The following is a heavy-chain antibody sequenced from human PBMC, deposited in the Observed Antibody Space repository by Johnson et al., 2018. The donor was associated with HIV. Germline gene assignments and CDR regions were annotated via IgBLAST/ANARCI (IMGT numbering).Heavy chain of an antibody. CDR1: GFTVSSNY. J-gene: IGHJ3*02. CDR3: AREYYYESLEAFDI. CDR2: IYSGGST. V-gene: IGHV3-53*01. D-gene: IGHD3-22*01. Sequence: VQLVESGGGLIQPGGSLRLSCAASGFTVSSNYMSWVRQAPGKGLEWVSVIYSGGSTYYADSVKGRFTISRDNSKNTLYLQMNSLRAEDTAVYYCAREYYYESLEAFDIWGQGTMVTVSS.